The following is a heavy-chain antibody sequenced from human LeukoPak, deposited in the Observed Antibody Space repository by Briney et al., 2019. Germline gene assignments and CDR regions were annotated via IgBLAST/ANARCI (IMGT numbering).Heavy chain of an antibody. Sequence: GGSLRLSCAASGFTFSSYSMNWVRQAPGKGLEWVAYISSSSSIIDYADSVKGRFTISRDNAKNSLYLQMNSLRAEDTAVYYCARDRGYSYGYSDYWGQGTMVTVSS. V-gene: IGHV3-48*01. CDR3: ARDRGYSYGYSDY. CDR1: GFTFSSYS. CDR2: ISSSSSII. D-gene: IGHD5-18*01. J-gene: IGHJ4*02.